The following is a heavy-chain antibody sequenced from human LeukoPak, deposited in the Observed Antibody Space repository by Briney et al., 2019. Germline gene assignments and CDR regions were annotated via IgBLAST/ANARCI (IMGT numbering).Heavy chain of an antibody. J-gene: IGHJ5*02. D-gene: IGHD1-26*01. CDR3: ARLADTTS. Sequence: GESLKISCKGPGYTFSNFWIAWVRQVPGKGLEWMGSIYPGDSDTRYSPSFQGQVTISADKSLATASLLWSSLKASDTAMYFCARLADTTSWGQGTLVTVSS. V-gene: IGHV5-51*01. CDR1: GYTFSNFW. CDR2: IYPGDSDT.